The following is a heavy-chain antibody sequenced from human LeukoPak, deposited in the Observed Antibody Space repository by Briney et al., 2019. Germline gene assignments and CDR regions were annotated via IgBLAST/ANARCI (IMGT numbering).Heavy chain of an antibody. D-gene: IGHD3-22*01. CDR1: GFTFSSYG. CDR2: ITGGGDTT. CDR3: VRTSGYLAY. J-gene: IGHJ4*02. Sequence: GGSLRLSCAASGFTFSSYGMHWVRQAPVKGLEWVSAITGGGDTTYYADSVKGRFTISRDNSKNTLFLQMNSLRADDTAVYYCVRTSGYLAYWGQGTLVTVSS. V-gene: IGHV3-23*01.